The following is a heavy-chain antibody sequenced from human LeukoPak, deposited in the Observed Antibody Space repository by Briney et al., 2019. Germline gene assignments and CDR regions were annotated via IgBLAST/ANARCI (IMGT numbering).Heavy chain of an antibody. J-gene: IGHJ4*02. CDR1: GFTFSSYE. V-gene: IGHV3-48*03. CDR3: ARGPGPYYYDSSGYSGIGY. D-gene: IGHD3-22*01. CDR2: ISSSGSTI. Sequence: GGSLRLSCAASGFTFSSYEMNWVRQAPGKGLEWVSYISSSGSTIYYADSVKGRFTISRDNAKNSLYLQMNSLRAEDTAVYYCARGPGPYYYDSSGYSGIGYWGQGTLVTVSS.